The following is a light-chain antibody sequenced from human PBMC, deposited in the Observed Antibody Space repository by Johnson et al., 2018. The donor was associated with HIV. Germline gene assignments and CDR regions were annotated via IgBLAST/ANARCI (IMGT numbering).Light chain of an antibody. CDR3: GIWDASLSPLYV. V-gene: IGLV1-51*02. CDR1: VSNIESYF. CDR2: EDN. Sequence: QSVLTQPPSVSAAPGQTVNISCSGNVSNIESYFVSWYQQLPGAAPTLLIYEDNKRPSGIPDRFSGYKSGATATLGITGLQTGDEADYYCGIWDASLSPLYVFGTGTTITVL. J-gene: IGLJ1*01.